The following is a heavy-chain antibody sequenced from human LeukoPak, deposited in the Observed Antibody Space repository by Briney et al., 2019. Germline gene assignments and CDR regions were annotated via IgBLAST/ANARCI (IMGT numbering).Heavy chain of an antibody. Sequence: SVKVSCKASGGTFSSYAISWVRQAPGQGLEWMGRIIPILGIANYAQKFQGRVTITADKSTSTAYMELSSLRSEDTAVYYCARSGGYCSSTSCYRYDAFDIWGQGTMVTVSS. CDR3: ARSGGYCSSTSCYRYDAFDI. J-gene: IGHJ3*02. V-gene: IGHV1-69*04. CDR1: GGTFSSYA. CDR2: IIPILGIA. D-gene: IGHD2-2*01.